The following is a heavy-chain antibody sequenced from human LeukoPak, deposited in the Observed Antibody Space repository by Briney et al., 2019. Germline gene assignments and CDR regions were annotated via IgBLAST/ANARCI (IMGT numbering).Heavy chain of an antibody. CDR2: ISYNGST. CDR1: GGSISRYY. V-gene: IGHV4-59*01. Sequence: SETLSLTCTVAGGSISRYYWSWIRQPPGKGLEWIGYISYNGSTNYNPSLKSRVTISVDTSTNPFSLKLSSVTAADTAAYYCARGIHDAFDIWGQGTLVTVSS. D-gene: IGHD3-3*02. J-gene: IGHJ3*02. CDR3: ARGIHDAFDI.